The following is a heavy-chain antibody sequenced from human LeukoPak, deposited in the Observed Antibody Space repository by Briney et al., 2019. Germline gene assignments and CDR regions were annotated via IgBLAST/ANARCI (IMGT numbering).Heavy chain of an antibody. J-gene: IGHJ6*03. D-gene: IGHD2-15*01. CDR1: GGSFSGYY. V-gene: IGHV4-34*01. CDR3: ARGTGSAQTRRYCSGGSCYRTPGWGYYYMDV. CDR2: INHSGST. Sequence: SETLSLTCAVYGGSFSGYYWSWIRQPPGKGLEWIGEINHSGSTNYNPSLKSRVTISVDTSKNQFSLKLSSVTAADTAVYYCARGTGSAQTRRYCSGGSCYRTPGWGYYYMDVWGKGTTVTVSS.